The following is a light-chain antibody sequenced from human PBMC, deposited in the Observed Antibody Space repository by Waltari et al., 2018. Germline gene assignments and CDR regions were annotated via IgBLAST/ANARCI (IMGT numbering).Light chain of an antibody. CDR3: SSFTSTNTLL. Sequence: QSALTQPASVSGSPGQSITIHCTGTSSDIGYYDYVSWYQHHPGKAPKLIIYDVSERPSGVSNRFSGSKSGNTASLTISGLQAEDEADYYCSSFTSTNTLLFGGGTKLTVL. CDR1: SSDIGYYDY. J-gene: IGLJ2*01. V-gene: IGLV2-14*03. CDR2: DVS.